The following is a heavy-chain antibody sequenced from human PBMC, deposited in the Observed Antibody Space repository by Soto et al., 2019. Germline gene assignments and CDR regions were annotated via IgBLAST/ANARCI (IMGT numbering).Heavy chain of an antibody. CDR1: GFSLSTSGVG. CDR2: IYWDGDQ. D-gene: IGHD3-16*01. CDR3: AHRRESWWFDP. J-gene: IGHJ5*02. Sequence: QITLKESGPPLVKPTQTLTLTCTFSGFSLSTSGVGVGWIRQPPGKALEWLALIYWDGDQRYSPSLKSRVTITKDTSKNQVVLTMTNMDPVDTATYYGAHRRESWWFDPWGQGTLVTVSS. V-gene: IGHV2-5*02.